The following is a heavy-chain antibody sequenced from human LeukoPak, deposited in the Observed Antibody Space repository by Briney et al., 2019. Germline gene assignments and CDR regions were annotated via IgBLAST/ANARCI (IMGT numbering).Heavy chain of an antibody. J-gene: IGHJ4*02. D-gene: IGHD2-2*01. CDR1: GYTFTGYY. CDR2: INPNSGGT. V-gene: IGHV1-2*02. CDR3: ARVGLGYCSSTSCYDY. Sequence: ASVKVSCKASGYTFTGYYMDWVRQAPGQGLEWMGWINPNSGGTNYAQKFQGRVTMTRDTSISTAYMELSRLRSDDTAVYYCARVGLGYCSSTSCYDYWGQGTLVTVSS.